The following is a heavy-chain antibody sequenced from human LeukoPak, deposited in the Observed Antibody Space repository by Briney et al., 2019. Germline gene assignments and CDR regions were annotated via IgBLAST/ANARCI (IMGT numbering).Heavy chain of an antibody. CDR2: INHSGST. D-gene: IGHD3-16*02. CDR1: GGSFSGYY. Sequence: KSSETLSLTCAVYGGSFSGYYWSWIRQPPGKGLEWIGEINHSGSTNYNPSLKSRVTISVDTSKNQFSLKLSSVTAADTAVYYCARAGFNVWGSYRYDYWGQGTLVTVSS. J-gene: IGHJ4*02. CDR3: ARAGFNVWGSYRYDY. V-gene: IGHV4-34*01.